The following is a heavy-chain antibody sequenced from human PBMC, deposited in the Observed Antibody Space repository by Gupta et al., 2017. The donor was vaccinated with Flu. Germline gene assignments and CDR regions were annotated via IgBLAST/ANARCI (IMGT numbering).Heavy chain of an antibody. D-gene: IGHD1-26*01. J-gene: IGHJ4*02. CDR3: ARAWEARGYFDY. V-gene: IGHV3-21*01. CDR1: GSTFRSYS. CDR2: ISSSSSYI. Sequence: EVPLVESGGGLVKPGGSLKLSCVASGSTFRSYSVNWVRPAPGKGLEWVSFISSSSSYIYYADSVKGRFTISRDNAKNSLYLQMNNLRAEDTAVYYCARAWEARGYFDYWGQGSLVTVSS.